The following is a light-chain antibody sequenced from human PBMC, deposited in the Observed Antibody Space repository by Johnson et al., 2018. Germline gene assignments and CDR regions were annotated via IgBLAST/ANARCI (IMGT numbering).Light chain of an antibody. CDR3: GTLESMLKSGKV. V-gene: IGLV1-51*01. Sequence: QSVLTQPPSVSAAPGQKVTISCSGSSSNIGNNYVSWYQQLPGTAPKLLIYDNNKRPSGIPDRFSGSKSGTSATLGITGLQTGDEADYYCGTLESMLKSGKVFRTGTKVTVL. J-gene: IGLJ1*01. CDR2: DNN. CDR1: SSNIGNNY.